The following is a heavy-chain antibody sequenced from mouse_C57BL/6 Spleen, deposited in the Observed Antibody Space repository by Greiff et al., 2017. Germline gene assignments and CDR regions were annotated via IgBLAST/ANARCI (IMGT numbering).Heavy chain of an antibody. CDR1: GYTFTDYY. CDR2: INPNNGGT. J-gene: IGHJ2*01. V-gene: IGHV1-26*01. CDR3: ARGYDGYYRYYFDY. D-gene: IGHD2-3*01. Sequence: EVQLQQSGPELVKPGASVKISCTASGYTFTDYYMNWVKQSHGKSLEWIGDINPNNGGTSYNPKFKGKATLTVDKSCSTAYMELRSLTSEDSAVYYGARGYDGYYRYYFDYWGQGTTRTVSS.